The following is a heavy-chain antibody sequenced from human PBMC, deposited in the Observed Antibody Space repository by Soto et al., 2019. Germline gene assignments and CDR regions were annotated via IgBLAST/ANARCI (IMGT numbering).Heavy chain of an antibody. J-gene: IGHJ4*02. Sequence: SGGSLRLSCAASGFTFSNYGMSWVRQAPGKGLEWVSSITSRSDYIYYADSVRGRFTISRDNAKNSLFLQMNRLRAEDTAVYYCARVDGYTYPNDYWGQGTLVTVSS. CDR2: ITSRSDYI. V-gene: IGHV3-21*01. D-gene: IGHD5-12*01. CDR3: ARVDGYTYPNDY. CDR1: GFTFSNYG.